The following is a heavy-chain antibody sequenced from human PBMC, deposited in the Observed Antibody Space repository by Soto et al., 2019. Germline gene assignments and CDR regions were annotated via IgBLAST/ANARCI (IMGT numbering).Heavy chain of an antibody. CDR2: INPNSGGT. Sequence: ASVKVSCKASGYTFTGYYMHWVRQAPGQGLEWMGWINPNSGGTNYAQKFQGWVTMTRDTSISTAYMELSRLRSDDTAVYYCAREILPVATAAFDIWGQGTMVTVSS. CDR3: AREILPVATAAFDI. CDR1: GYTFTGYY. J-gene: IGHJ3*02. V-gene: IGHV1-2*04. D-gene: IGHD5-12*01.